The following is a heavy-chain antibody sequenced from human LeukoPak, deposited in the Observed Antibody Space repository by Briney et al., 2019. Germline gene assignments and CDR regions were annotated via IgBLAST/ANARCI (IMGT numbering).Heavy chain of an antibody. Sequence: SVKVSCKASGGTFSSYAISWVRQAPGQWLEWMGGIIPIFGTANYAQKFQGRVTITADESTSTAYMELSSLRSEDTAVYYCARDRPWSGYYLSDYGMDVWGQGTTVTVSS. D-gene: IGHD3-3*01. CDR3: ARDRPWSGYYLSDYGMDV. J-gene: IGHJ6*02. V-gene: IGHV1-69*13. CDR2: IIPIFGTA. CDR1: GGTFSSYA.